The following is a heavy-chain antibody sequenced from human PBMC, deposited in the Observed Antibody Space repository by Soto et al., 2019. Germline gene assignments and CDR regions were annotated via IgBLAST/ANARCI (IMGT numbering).Heavy chain of an antibody. J-gene: IGHJ4*02. CDR1: GGSISSGGYY. D-gene: IGHD2-15*01. Sequence: QVQLQESGPGLVKPSQTLSLTCTVSGGSISSGGYYWSWIRQLPGKGLEWIGYIYYSGNTYYNPSLKRRVTISVDTSKNQFSLKLSSVTAADTAVYYCARVYCSGGRCYYFDYWGQGTLVTVSS. CDR2: IYYSGNT. CDR3: ARVYCSGGRCYYFDY. V-gene: IGHV4-31*03.